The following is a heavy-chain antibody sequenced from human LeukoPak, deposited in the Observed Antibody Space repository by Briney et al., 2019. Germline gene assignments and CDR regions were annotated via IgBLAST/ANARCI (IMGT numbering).Heavy chain of an antibody. CDR3: ARGDSGWYLGLGFDY. V-gene: IGHV4-38-2*02. D-gene: IGHD6-19*01. J-gene: IGHJ4*02. Sequence: SETLSLTCSVSGYSISSGFYWGWIRQPPGKGLEWIGSIYSSGRTYYNLSLKSRVTISVDTSKNQVSLKLRSVTAADTAVYYCARGDSGWYLGLGFDYWGQGTLVTVSS. CDR1: GYSISSGFY. CDR2: IYSSGRT.